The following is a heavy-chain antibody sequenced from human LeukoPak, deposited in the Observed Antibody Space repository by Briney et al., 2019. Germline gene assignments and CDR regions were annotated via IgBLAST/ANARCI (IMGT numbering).Heavy chain of an antibody. CDR1: GLTFSNYA. D-gene: IGHD3-10*01. CDR2: LSGSGDSA. CDR3: ARDQVSEAVVISIDY. V-gene: IGHV3-23*01. Sequence: GGSLRLSCAASGLTFSNYAMNWVRQAPGKGLEWVSVLSGSGDSAYYADSVKGRFTISRDNSKNTLYLQMNSLRAEDTAVYYCARDQVSEAVVISIDYWGQGTLVAVSS. J-gene: IGHJ4*02.